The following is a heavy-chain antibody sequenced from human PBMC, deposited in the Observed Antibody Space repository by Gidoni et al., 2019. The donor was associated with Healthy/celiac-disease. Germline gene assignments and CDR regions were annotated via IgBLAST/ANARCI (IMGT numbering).Heavy chain of an antibody. Sequence: EVQLVESGGGLVQPGGSLRLSCAASGFTFSSYWMSWVRQAPGKGLEWVANIKQDGSEKYYVDSVKGRFTISRDNAKNSLYLQMNSLRAEDTAVYYCAREGRERRHIVVVPAAHNYIFDYWGQGTLVTVSS. CDR2: IKQDGSEK. CDR1: GFTFSSYW. V-gene: IGHV3-7*01. CDR3: AREGRERRHIVVVPAAHNYIFDY. J-gene: IGHJ4*02. D-gene: IGHD2-2*01.